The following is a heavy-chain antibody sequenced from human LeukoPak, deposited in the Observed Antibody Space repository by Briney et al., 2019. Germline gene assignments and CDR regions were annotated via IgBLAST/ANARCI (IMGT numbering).Heavy chain of an antibody. CDR1: GGSISSYY. CDR2: IYYSGST. D-gene: IGHD3-9*01. Sequence: SETLSLTRTVSGGSISSYYWSWIRQPPGKGLEWIGYIYYSGSTNYNPSLKSRVTISVDTSKNQFSLKLSSVTAADTAVYYCARHGPGYYISPSYYFDYWGQGTLVTVSS. V-gene: IGHV4-59*08. CDR3: ARHGPGYYISPSYYFDY. J-gene: IGHJ4*02.